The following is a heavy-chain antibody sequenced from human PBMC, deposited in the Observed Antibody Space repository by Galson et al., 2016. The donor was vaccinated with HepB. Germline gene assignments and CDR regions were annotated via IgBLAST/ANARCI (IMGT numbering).Heavy chain of an antibody. V-gene: IGHV3-21*01. D-gene: IGHD1-26*01. J-gene: IGHJ6*02. CDR3: ARGVGAHTIHGMDV. CDR1: GFIFSSYS. Sequence: SLRLSCAASGFIFSSYSMNWVRQAPGRGLEWVSSISSSGSYIYNTDPEKGRFTISRDDAKNSLYLQMSSLRDEDTAVYYCARGVGAHTIHGMDVWGQGIRVTVSS. CDR2: ISSSGSYI.